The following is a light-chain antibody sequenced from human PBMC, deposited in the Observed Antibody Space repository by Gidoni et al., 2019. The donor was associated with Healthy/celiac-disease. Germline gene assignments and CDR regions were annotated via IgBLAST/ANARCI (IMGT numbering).Light chain of an antibody. CDR3: QQRSNWYT. Sequence: DIVLTPSPATLSLSPGERATLSCRASQSVSSYLAWYQQKPGQAPRLLIYDASNRATGIPARFSGSGSGTDFTLTISSLEPEDFAVYYCQQRSNWYTFGQXTKLEIK. V-gene: IGKV3-11*01. CDR2: DAS. CDR1: QSVSSY. J-gene: IGKJ2*01.